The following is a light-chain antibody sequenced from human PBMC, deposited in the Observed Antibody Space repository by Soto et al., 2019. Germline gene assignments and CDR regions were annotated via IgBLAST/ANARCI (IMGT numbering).Light chain of an antibody. CDR2: GAS. V-gene: IGKV1-27*01. J-gene: IGKJ1*01. CDR1: QGSSNY. Sequence: DIQMTQSPSFLSASVGDRVTITCRASQGSSNYLAWYQQKPGKVPSLLIYGASTLQSGVPSRFRGSGSGTDFTLTINGLQPEDVGTYYCQKYNSAPSWTFGQGTKVEIK. CDR3: QKYNSAPSWT.